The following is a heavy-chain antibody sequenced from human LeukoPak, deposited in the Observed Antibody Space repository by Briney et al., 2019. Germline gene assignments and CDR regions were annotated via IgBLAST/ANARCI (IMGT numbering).Heavy chain of an antibody. Sequence: GESLKISCKGSGYSFSTSWIGWVRQMPEKGLEWMGIVFPGDSDTRYSPSFQGQVTISADKSISTAYLQWSSLKASDTAMYYCATPGNGTTDSWGQGTLVAVSS. J-gene: IGHJ4*02. CDR3: ATPGNGTTDS. CDR2: VFPGDSDT. CDR1: GYSFSTSW. V-gene: IGHV5-51*01. D-gene: IGHD1-7*01.